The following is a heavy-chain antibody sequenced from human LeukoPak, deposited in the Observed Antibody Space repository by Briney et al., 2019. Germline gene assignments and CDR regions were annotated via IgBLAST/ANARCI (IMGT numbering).Heavy chain of an antibody. CDR1: GFTFSSYA. Sequence: GRSLRLSCAASGFTFSSYAMSWVRQAPGKGLEWVSAISGSGGSTYYADSVKGRFTISRDNSKNTLYLQMNSLRAEDTAVYYCAGGSGSQAAFDIWGQGTMVTVSS. J-gene: IGHJ3*02. D-gene: IGHD3-10*01. CDR3: AGGSGSQAAFDI. V-gene: IGHV3-23*01. CDR2: ISGSGGST.